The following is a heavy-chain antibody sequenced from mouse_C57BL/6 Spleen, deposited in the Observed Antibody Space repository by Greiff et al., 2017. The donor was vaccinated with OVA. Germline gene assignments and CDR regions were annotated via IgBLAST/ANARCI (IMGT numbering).Heavy chain of an antibody. Sequence: EVKLVESGPGMVKPSQSLSLTCTVTGYSITSGYDWHWIRHFPGNKLEWMGHISYSGSTTYNPSLKSRISITHDTSKTHFFLKLNSVTTDDTATYYCARALYYDYDVCYFDVWGTGTTVTVSS. CDR3: ARALYYDYDVCYFDV. J-gene: IGHJ1*03. D-gene: IGHD2-4*01. V-gene: IGHV3-1*01. CDR1: GYSITSGYD. CDR2: ISYSGST.